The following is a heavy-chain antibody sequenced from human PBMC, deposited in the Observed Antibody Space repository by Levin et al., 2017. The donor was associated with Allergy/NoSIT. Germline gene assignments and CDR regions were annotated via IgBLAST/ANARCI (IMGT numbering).Heavy chain of an antibody. CDR3: AKDSGITGTTWEDY. Sequence: GGSLRLSCAASGFTLSSYAMSWVRQAPGKGLEWVSAISGSGGSTYYADSVKGRFTISRDNSKNTLYLQMNSLRAEDTAVYYCAKDSGITGTTWEDYWGQGTLVTVSS. CDR2: ISGSGGST. D-gene: IGHD1-14*01. J-gene: IGHJ4*02. V-gene: IGHV3-23*01. CDR1: GFTLSSYA.